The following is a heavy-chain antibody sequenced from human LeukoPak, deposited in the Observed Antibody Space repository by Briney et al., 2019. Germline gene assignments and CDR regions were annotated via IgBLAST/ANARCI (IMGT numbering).Heavy chain of an antibody. D-gene: IGHD6-19*01. CDR2: ITANSNAI. CDR1: GFAFSSYS. J-gene: IGHJ4*02. CDR3: ARVRSGWYTDY. V-gene: IGHV3-48*01. Sequence: GGSLRLSCAASGFAFSSYSMNWVRQAPGKGLEWVSSITANSNAIYYADSVRGRFTISRDNARNSLYLQMNSLRAEDTAVYYCARVRSGWYTDYWGQGTLVTVSS.